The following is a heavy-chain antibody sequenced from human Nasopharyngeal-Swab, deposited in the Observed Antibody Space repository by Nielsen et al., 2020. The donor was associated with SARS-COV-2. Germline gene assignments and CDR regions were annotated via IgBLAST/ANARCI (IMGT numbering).Heavy chain of an antibody. Sequence: GGSLKISCAASGFTFSSYWMHWVRQAPGKGLVWVSRINSDGSSTSYADSVKGRFTISRDNAKNTLYLQMNSLRAEDTAVYYCARGYYDFWSGYAGFDPWGQGTLVTVSS. CDR3: ARGYYDFWSGYAGFDP. D-gene: IGHD3-3*01. J-gene: IGHJ5*02. CDR1: GFTFSSYW. CDR2: INSDGSST. V-gene: IGHV3-74*01.